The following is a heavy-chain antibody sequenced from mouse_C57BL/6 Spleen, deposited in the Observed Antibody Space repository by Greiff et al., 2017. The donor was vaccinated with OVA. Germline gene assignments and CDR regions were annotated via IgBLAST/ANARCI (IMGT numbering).Heavy chain of an antibody. CDR2: INPNNGGT. V-gene: IGHV1-26*01. J-gene: IGHJ2*01. D-gene: IGHD1-1*01. CDR3: ARRYYYGSSNYFDY. CDR1: GYTFTDYY. Sequence: EVQLQQSGPELVKPGASVKISCKASGYTFTDYYMNWVKQSHGKSLEWIGDINPNNGGTSYNQKFKGKATLTVDKSSSTAYMELRSLTSEDSAVYYCARRYYYGSSNYFDYWGQGTTLTVSS.